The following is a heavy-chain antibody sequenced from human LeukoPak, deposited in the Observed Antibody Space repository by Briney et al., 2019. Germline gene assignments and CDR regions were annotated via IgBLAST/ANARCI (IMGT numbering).Heavy chain of an antibody. J-gene: IGHJ3*02. CDR3: ARESSMIDAFDI. CDR1: GGTFSSYA. Sequence: SVKVSCKASGGTFSSYAISWVRQAPGQGLEWMGGIIPIFGTANYAQKFQGRVTITTDESTSTAYMELSSLRSEDTAVYYCARESSMIDAFDIWGQGTMVTVSS. V-gene: IGHV1-69*05. CDR2: IIPIFGTA. D-gene: IGHD3-22*01.